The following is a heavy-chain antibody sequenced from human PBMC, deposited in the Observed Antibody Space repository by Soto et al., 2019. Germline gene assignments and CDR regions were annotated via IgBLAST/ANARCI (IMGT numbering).Heavy chain of an antibody. V-gene: IGHV3-23*01. D-gene: IGHD5-12*01. CDR1: GFTFSGYP. CDR2: ISRRGDST. CDR3: AKGSWLDW. Sequence: EVQLLESGGGLVQPGGSLSLSCAASGFTFSGYPMSWVRRAPGKGLERVSEISRRGDSTNSADSVKGRFTIYRDNSKNTLDLQMDSLSVEDTAIYYCAKGSWLDWWGQGTLVTVSS. J-gene: IGHJ4*02.